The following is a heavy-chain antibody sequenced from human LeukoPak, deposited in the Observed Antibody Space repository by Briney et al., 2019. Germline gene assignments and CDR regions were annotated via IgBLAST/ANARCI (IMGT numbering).Heavy chain of an antibody. CDR2: IYTSGST. D-gene: IGHD6-19*01. CDR1: GGSISSYY. CDR3: ARARAIAVAGHPPSWFDP. V-gene: IGHV4-4*07. Sequence: SETLSLTCTVSGGSISSYYWSWIRQPAGKGLEWIGRIYTSGSTNYNPSLRSRVTMSVDTSKNHFSLKLSSVTAADTAVYYCARARAIAVAGHPPSWFDPWGQGTLVTVSS. J-gene: IGHJ5*02.